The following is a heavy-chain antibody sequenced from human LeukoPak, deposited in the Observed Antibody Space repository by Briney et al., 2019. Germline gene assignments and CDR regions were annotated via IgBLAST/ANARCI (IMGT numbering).Heavy chain of an antibody. CDR2: ISSSGTTS. V-gene: IGHV3-23*01. CDR3: AELGITMIGGV. Sequence: PGGSLRLSCVTSGFTFSSYAMTWVRQAPGKGLAWVSTISSSGTTSYYADSVKGRFTISRDHSDNTLYLQMNSLRAEDTALYYCAELGITMIGGVWGKGTTVTISS. D-gene: IGHD3-10*02. J-gene: IGHJ6*04. CDR1: GFTFSSYA.